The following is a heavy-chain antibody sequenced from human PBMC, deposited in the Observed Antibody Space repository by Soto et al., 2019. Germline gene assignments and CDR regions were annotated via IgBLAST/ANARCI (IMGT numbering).Heavy chain of an antibody. V-gene: IGHV1-69*06. CDR1: GGTFSSYA. CDR2: IIPIFGTA. Sequence: SVKVSCKASGGTFSSYAISWVRQAPGQGLEWMGGIIPIFGTANYAQKFQGRVTITADKSTSTAYMELSSLRSEDTAVYYCARALTPTTVVRHYYYYGMDVWGQGTTVTVSS. CDR3: ARALTPTTVVRHYYYYGMDV. J-gene: IGHJ6*02. D-gene: IGHD4-17*01.